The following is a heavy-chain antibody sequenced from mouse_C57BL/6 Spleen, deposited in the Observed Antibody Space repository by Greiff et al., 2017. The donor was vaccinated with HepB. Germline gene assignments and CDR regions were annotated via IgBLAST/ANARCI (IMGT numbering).Heavy chain of an antibody. CDR3: ARWGPYGNWNY. D-gene: IGHD2-1*01. Sequence: QVQLQQPGTELVKPGASVKLSCKASGYTFTSYWMHWVKQRPGQGLEWIGNINPSNGGTNYNEKFKSKATLTVDKSSSTAYMQRSSLTSEDSAIYYGARWGPYGNWNYWGQGTTLTVSS. J-gene: IGHJ2*01. CDR2: INPSNGGT. CDR1: GYTFTSYW. V-gene: IGHV1-53*01.